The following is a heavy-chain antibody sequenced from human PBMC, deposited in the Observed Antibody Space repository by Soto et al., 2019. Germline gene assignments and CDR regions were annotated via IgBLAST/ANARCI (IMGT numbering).Heavy chain of an antibody. Sequence: QVQLVQSGAEVKKPGASVKLSCKASGYTFTSYYIHWVRQAPGQGLEWIGIINPNGGSTNYAHNFKGRLTVTRDTSTATVYMELGALTSEDTAVYYCARGLGLGDYWGQGTVVTVSS. CDR2: INPNGGST. CDR3: ARGLGLGDY. V-gene: IGHV1-46*01. CDR1: GYTFTSYY. J-gene: IGHJ4*02. D-gene: IGHD3-9*01.